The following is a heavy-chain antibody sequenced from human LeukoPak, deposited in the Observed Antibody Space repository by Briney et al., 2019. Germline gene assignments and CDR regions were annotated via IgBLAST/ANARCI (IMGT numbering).Heavy chain of an antibody. J-gene: IGHJ4*02. D-gene: IGHD3-16*01. Sequence: GGSLRLSCAASGFTFSSSAMSWVRQVPGKGLEWVSGISASGGSTSYADSVRGRFTISRDNSKNTLYVQMNSLRDEDTAVYYCARSRGPNTFGGVHDYWGQGTLVTVSS. V-gene: IGHV3-23*01. CDR3: ARSRGPNTFGGVHDY. CDR2: ISASGGST. CDR1: GFTFSSSA.